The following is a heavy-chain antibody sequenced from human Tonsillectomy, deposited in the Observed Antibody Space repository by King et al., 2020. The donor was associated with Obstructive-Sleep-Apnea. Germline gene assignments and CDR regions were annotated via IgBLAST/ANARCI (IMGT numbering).Heavy chain of an antibody. CDR1: GYSFTKYW. J-gene: IGHJ2*01. CDR2: IYPGDCET. CDR3: ARRAAVAGTGYWYLDL. Sequence: QLVQSGAEVKKPGESLKISCKGSGYSFTKYWIGGGRKMLGKGLEWMGIIYPGDCETRHRQSVQGQCTISADKSISTAYLQWSSLKASDTAMYYCARRAAVAGTGYWYLDLWGRGTLVTVSS. V-gene: IGHV5-51*01. D-gene: IGHD6-19*01.